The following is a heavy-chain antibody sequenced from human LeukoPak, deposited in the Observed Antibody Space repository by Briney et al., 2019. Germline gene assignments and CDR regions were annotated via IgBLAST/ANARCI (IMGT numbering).Heavy chain of an antibody. CDR3: ARDYGYCSGGSGYGGYYFDY. V-gene: IGHV3-66*03. CDR1: GFPVSRNY. Sequence: GGSLRLSCAACGFPVSRNYMRWVRQAPGKGLEGVLVFYSCGSTYYAESVKGRFTISRDNSKNTLYLQMNSLRAEDTAVYYCARDYGYCSGGSGYGGYYFDYWGQGTLVTVSS. J-gene: IGHJ4*02. D-gene: IGHD2-15*01. CDR2: FYSCGST.